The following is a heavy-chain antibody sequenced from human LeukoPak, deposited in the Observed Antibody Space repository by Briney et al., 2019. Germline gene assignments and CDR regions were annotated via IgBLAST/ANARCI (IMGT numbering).Heavy chain of an antibody. D-gene: IGHD3-3*01. V-gene: IGHV3-66*02. CDR3: AGAGPLWSAYYPEY. CDR2: TYSGGST. Sequence: GGSLRLPCAASGITVSSNYMSWVRQAPGKGLEWVSVTYSGGSTYYADSVKGRFTISRDNSENTLHLLMNSLRPEDTAVYYCAGAGPLWSAYYPEYWGQGTLVTVSS. CDR1: GITVSSNY. J-gene: IGHJ1*01.